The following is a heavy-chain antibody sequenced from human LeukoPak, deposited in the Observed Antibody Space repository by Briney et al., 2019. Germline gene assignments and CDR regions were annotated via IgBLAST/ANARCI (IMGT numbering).Heavy chain of an antibody. D-gene: IGHD1-26*01. J-gene: IGHJ4*02. Sequence: SETLSLTCIVSGGSISISDYYWGWIRQPPGKGLEWIGSISYSGTYYNPSLKSRLTISVDTPKNQFSLTLTSVAAADTAAYYCARRTSSPVGAIDYWGQGTLVTVSS. V-gene: IGHV4-39*01. CDR2: ISYSGT. CDR3: ARRTSSPVGAIDY. CDR1: GGSISISDYY.